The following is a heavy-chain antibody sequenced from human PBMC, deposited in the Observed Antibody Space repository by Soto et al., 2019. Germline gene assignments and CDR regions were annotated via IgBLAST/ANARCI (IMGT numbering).Heavy chain of an antibody. J-gene: IGHJ6*02. Sequence: QVRLQESGPGLVKPSETLSLTCTVSGGSVSRGGYFWSWVRQPPGKGLEWMGFIYYSGSTNYNPSLKSRVTISIDTSKNQFALNVSSVPAADTAVYYCARVGWSGASCYSIDYYYYAIDVLGQGTSVTVSS. CDR3: ARVGWSGASCYSIDYYYYAIDV. CDR1: GGSVSRGGYF. V-gene: IGHV4-61*08. D-gene: IGHD2-15*01. CDR2: IYYSGST.